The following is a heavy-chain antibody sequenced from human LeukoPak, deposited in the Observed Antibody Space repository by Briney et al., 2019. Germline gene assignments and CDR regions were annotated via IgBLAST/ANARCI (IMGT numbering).Heavy chain of an antibody. J-gene: IGHJ5*02. Sequence: QPSETLSLTCTVSGGSISSSSYYWGWIRQPPGKGLEWIGSIYYSGSTYYNPSLKSRVTISVDTSKNQFSLKLSSVTAADTAVYYCAREETVLHNWFDPWGQGTLVTVSS. CDR2: IYYSGST. CDR3: AREETVLHNWFDP. CDR1: GGSISSSSYY. D-gene: IGHD4-17*01. V-gene: IGHV4-39*02.